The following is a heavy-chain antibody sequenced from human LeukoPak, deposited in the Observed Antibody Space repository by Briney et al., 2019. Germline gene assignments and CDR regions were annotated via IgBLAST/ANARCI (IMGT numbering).Heavy chain of an antibody. J-gene: IGHJ4*02. CDR1: RFSIWYYY. V-gene: IGHV4-59*01. CDR3: ARGYSGSSYYFDV. D-gene: IGHD5-12*01. CDR2: IYYSGST. Sequence: SETLSLTSTVSRFSIWYYYCTCIRQPPGKGLEWIGYIYYSGSTNYNPSLESRVTISVDTSKNHFSLNVTTVTAADTAVYYCARGYSGSSYYFDVWGQGTLVTVSS.